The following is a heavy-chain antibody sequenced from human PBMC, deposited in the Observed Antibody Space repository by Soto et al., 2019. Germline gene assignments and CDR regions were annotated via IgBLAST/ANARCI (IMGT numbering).Heavy chain of an antibody. J-gene: IGHJ4*02. V-gene: IGHV1-8*01. CDR3: AREHSSSWRFDY. Sequence: QVQLVQSGAEVKKPGASVKVSCKASEYTFTSYDINWVRQATGQGLEWMGWMNPNSGNTGYAQKFQGRVTMTRNTSISTAYMELSSLRSEDTAVYSCAREHSSSWRFDYWGQGTLVTVSS. CDR2: MNPNSGNT. CDR1: EYTFTSYD. D-gene: IGHD6-13*01.